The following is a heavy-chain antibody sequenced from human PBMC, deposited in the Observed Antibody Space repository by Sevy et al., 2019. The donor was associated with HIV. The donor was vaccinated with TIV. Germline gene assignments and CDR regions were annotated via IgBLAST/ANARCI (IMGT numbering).Heavy chain of an antibody. D-gene: IGHD4-17*01. Sequence: ASVKVSCKASGYTFTSYAMNWVRQAPGQGLEWMGWINTNTGNPTYAQGFTGRFVFSLDTSVSTAYLQIGSLKAEDTAVYYCARGEDLSGDYLLLYYYYGMDVWGQGTTVTVSS. J-gene: IGHJ6*02. CDR2: INTNTGNP. CDR3: ARGEDLSGDYLLLYYYYGMDV. V-gene: IGHV7-4-1*01. CDR1: GYTFTSYA.